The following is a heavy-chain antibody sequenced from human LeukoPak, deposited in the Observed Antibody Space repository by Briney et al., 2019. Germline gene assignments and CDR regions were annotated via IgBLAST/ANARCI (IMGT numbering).Heavy chain of an antibody. CDR3: AKRVRSSGYPYYYYYMDV. Sequence: PGGSLRLSCAASGFTFSSYGMSWVRQAPGKGLEWVSAISGSGGSTYYADSVKGRFTISRDNSKNTLYLQMNSLRAEDTAVYYCAKRVRSSGYPYYYYYMDVWGKGTTVTVSS. CDR1: GFTFSSYG. CDR2: ISGSGGST. D-gene: IGHD3-22*01. V-gene: IGHV3-23*01. J-gene: IGHJ6*03.